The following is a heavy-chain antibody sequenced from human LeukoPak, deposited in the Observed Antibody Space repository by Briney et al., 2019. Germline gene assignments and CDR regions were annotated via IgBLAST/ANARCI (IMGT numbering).Heavy chain of an antibody. Sequence: PGGSLRLSCTASGFTFSNFWMGWVRQAPGKGLEWVANIKQDETEKFYLGSVKGRFTISRDSSKNTLFLHMNTLRAEDTAIYYCAKDRTVGASYRYFDLWGRGTLVTVSS. CDR3: AKDRTVGASYRYFDL. V-gene: IGHV3-7*03. D-gene: IGHD1-26*01. CDR2: IKQDETEK. J-gene: IGHJ2*01. CDR1: GFTFSNFW.